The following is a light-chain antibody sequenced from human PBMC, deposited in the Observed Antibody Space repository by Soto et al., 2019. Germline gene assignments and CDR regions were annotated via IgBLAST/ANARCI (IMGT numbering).Light chain of an antibody. CDR2: AAT. CDR1: QDISDW. Sequence: DIQMTQSPSSVSASVGDRVTITRRASQDISDWLAWHQQKPGEAPKLLIYAATTLHSGVPSRFSGSGSGTDFTLTISSLQPEDFATYYCQQGHTFPLTFGGGTKVEIK. V-gene: IGKV1-12*01. CDR3: QQGHTFPLT. J-gene: IGKJ4*01.